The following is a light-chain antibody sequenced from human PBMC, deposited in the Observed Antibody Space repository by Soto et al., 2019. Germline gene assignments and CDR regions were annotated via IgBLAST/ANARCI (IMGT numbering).Light chain of an antibody. J-gene: IGKJ5*01. V-gene: IGKV3-11*01. CDR2: DAS. CDR1: QSVSSY. CDR3: QQRSNWPPET. Sequence: EIVMTQSPGTLSVSPGERATLSCRASQSVSSYLAWYQQKPGQAPRLLIYDASNRATGIPARFSGSGSGTDFTLTISSLEPEDFAVYYCQQRSNWPPETFGQGTRLEI.